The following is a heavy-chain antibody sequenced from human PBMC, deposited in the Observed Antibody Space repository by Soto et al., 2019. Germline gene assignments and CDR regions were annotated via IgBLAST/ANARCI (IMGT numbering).Heavy chain of an antibody. J-gene: IGHJ4*02. V-gene: IGHV3-21*01. CDR3: ARESEDLNSNFDY. D-gene: IGHD1-1*01. CDR2: ISSTTNYI. Sequence: EVQLVESGGVLVKPGGSLRLSCAASGFTFTRYSMNWVRQAPGKRLEWVSYISSTTNYIYYADSMKSRFTVSRDNAKNSVYLEMNSLSVEDTAVYYCARESEDLNSNFDYWGQGTLVTVSS. CDR1: GFTFTRYS.